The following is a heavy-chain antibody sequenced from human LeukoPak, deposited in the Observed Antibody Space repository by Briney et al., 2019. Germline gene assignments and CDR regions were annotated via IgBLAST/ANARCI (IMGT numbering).Heavy chain of an antibody. V-gene: IGHV3-7*05. CDR3: ARTLQSTVTPRLGYYYYGMDV. D-gene: IGHD4-11*01. J-gene: IGHJ6*02. CDR2: IKQDGSEK. CDR1: GFTFSSYW. Sequence: GGSLRLSCAASGFTFSSYWMSWVRQAPGKGLEWVANIKQDGSEKYYVDSVKGRFTISRDNAKNSLYLQTNSLRAEDTAVYYCARTLQSTVTPRLGYYYYGMDVWGQGTTVTVSS.